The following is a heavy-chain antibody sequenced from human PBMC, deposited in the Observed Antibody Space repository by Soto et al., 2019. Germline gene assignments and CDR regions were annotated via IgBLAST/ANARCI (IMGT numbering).Heavy chain of an antibody. CDR2: ISSSGGNT. V-gene: IGHV3-23*01. CDR1: GFTFSSNA. CDR3: AKGARPFEY. J-gene: IGHJ4*02. Sequence: EVQLLESGGALVQPGGSLRLSCAASGFTFSSNAMTWVRQAPGQGLEWVSAISSSGGNTYYADYVKGRFTISRDNSKNTVYLQMNSLRAEDTAVYYCAKGARPFEYWGQGTLVTVSS. D-gene: IGHD6-6*01.